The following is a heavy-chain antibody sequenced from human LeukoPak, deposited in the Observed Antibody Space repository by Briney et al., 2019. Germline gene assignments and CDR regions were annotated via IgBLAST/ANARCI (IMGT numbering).Heavy chain of an antibody. J-gene: IGHJ4*02. Sequence: QPSETLSLACTVSGDSISNYYWSWIRQSPGKALEWIGYMYNRGSTIYNPSLKSRVTISTDTSKNQFSLRLTSVTAADTAVYYCARAEKPVTGTLDSWGQGTQITVSS. V-gene: IGHV4-59*01. D-gene: IGHD6-19*01. CDR2: MYNRGST. CDR3: ARAEKPVTGTLDS. CDR1: GDSISNYY.